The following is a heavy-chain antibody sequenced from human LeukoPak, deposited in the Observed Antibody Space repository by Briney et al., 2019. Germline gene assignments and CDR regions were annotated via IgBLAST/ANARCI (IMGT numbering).Heavy chain of an antibody. V-gene: IGHV3-30*03. J-gene: IGHJ4*02. CDR1: GFTFGSYA. CDR2: ISSDGSNK. CDR3: ATDSGSHIQLWTPLKY. D-gene: IGHD5-18*01. Sequence: GGSLRLSCAASGFTFGSYAMNWVRQAPGKGLEWVAVISSDGSNKLYVDSVKGRFTISRDNPKNTLYLQMNSLRAEDTAVYYSATDSGSHIQLWTPLKYWGQGTLVTVSS.